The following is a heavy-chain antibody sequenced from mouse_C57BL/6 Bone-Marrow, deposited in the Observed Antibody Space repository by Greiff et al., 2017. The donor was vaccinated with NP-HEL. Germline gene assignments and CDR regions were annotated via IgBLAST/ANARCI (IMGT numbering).Heavy chain of an antibody. CDR1: GYTFTSYG. Sequence: VQLQQSGAELVRPGSSVKMSCKTSGYTFTSYGINWVKQRPGQGLEWIGYIYIGTGYTAYNEKFKGKATLTSDTSSSTAYMQLSSLTSEDTAIYFCARDDYDGYYFDYWGQGTTRTVSS. J-gene: IGHJ2*01. CDR3: ARDDYDGYYFDY. V-gene: IGHV1-58*01. D-gene: IGHD2-4*01. CDR2: IYIGTGYT.